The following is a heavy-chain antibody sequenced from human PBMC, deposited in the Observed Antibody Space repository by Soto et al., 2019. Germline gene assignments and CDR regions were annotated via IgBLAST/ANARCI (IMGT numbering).Heavy chain of an antibody. V-gene: IGHV3-33*01. CDR2: IWYDGSKK. D-gene: IGHD2-15*01. J-gene: IGHJ6*02. CDR1: IFIFSTYG. CDR3: AGGYCSGGSCYGSYGMDV. Sequence: VGSLRLSCASSIFIFSTYGMHWVRHSPGKGLEWVAVIWYDGSKKYYADFVKGRFTISRDNSKNTLYMQMNSLRDEDTAVYYCAGGYCSGGSCYGSYGMDVWGPGTTVIV.